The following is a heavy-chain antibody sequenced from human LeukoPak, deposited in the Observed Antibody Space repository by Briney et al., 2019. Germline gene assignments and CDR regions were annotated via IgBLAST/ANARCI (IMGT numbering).Heavy chain of an antibody. CDR3: ARDFGNAYYDFWSGYPRGAFDI. D-gene: IGHD3-3*01. Sequence: GGSLRLSCAASGFTFSSYAMSWVRQAPGKGLEWVAVIWYDGSNKYYADSVKGRFTISRDNSKNTLYLQMNSLRAEDTAVYYCARDFGNAYYDFWSGYPRGAFDIWGQGTMVTVSS. J-gene: IGHJ3*02. CDR2: IWYDGSNK. CDR1: GFTFSSYA. V-gene: IGHV3-33*08.